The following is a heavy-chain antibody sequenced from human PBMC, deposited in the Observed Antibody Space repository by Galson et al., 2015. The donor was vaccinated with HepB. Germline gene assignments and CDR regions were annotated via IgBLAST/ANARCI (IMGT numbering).Heavy chain of an antibody. V-gene: IGHV3-48*02. CDR1: GFTLSSYS. CDR2: ISSSSSTI. J-gene: IGHJ6*03. D-gene: IGHD2-8*01. Sequence: LRLSCAASGFTLSSYSMNWVRQARGKGLEWVSYISSSSSTIYYADSVKGRFTISRDNAKNSLYLQMNSLRDEDTAVYYCARDRDVYAIQVMGYYYYYYMDVWGKGTTVTVSS. CDR3: ARDRDVYAIQVMGYYYYYYMDV.